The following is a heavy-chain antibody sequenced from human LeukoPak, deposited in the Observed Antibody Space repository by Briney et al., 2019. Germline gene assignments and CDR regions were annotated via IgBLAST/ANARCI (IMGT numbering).Heavy chain of an antibody. CDR3: ARDRCRSGGSCYSDY. Sequence: GGSLRLSCAASGFTFSSYSMNWVRQAPGKGLEWVSSISSSSSYIYYADSVKGRFTISRDNAKNSLYLQMNSLRAEDTAVYYCARDRCRSGGSCYSDYWGQGTLVTVSS. CDR1: GFTFSSYS. J-gene: IGHJ4*02. CDR2: ISSSSSYI. V-gene: IGHV3-21*01. D-gene: IGHD2-15*01.